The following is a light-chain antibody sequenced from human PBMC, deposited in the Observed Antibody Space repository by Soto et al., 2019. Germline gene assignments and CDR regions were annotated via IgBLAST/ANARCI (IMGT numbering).Light chain of an antibody. CDR1: QSVSSSY. J-gene: IGKJ1*01. Sequence: EIGMTQSPATLSVSPGERATLSCRASQSVSSSYLAWYQQKPGQAPRLLMYEASNRATGIPARFSGGGSGTDFTLTISSLEPEDFAVYYCQQRSDWPWTFGQGTKVDIK. CDR2: EAS. CDR3: QQRSDWPWT. V-gene: IGKV3D-20*02.